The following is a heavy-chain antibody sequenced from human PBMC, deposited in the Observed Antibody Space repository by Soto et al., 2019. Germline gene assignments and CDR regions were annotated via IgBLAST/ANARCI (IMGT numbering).Heavy chain of an antibody. CDR1: GGSISSSSYY. Sequence: SETLSLTCTVSGGSISSSSYYWGWIRQPPGKGLEWIGIIYYSGSTYYNPSLKSRVTISVDTSKNQFSLKLSSVTAADTAVYYCASLGYDDRDFDYWGQGTLVTVSS. D-gene: IGHD3-3*01. CDR3: ASLGYDDRDFDY. CDR2: IYYSGST. V-gene: IGHV4-39*07. J-gene: IGHJ4*02.